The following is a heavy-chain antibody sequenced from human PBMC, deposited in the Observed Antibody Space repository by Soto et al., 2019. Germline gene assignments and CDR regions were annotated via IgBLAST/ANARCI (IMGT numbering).Heavy chain of an antibody. Sequence: SETLSLTCAVYGGSFSGYYWSWIRQPPGKGLEWIGEINHSGSTNYNPSLKSRVTISVDTSKNQFSLKLSSVTAADTAVYYCARHKTVTTDHFDYWGQGTLVTVSS. V-gene: IGHV4-34*01. D-gene: IGHD4-4*01. CDR2: INHSGST. J-gene: IGHJ4*02. CDR1: GGSFSGYY. CDR3: ARHKTVTTDHFDY.